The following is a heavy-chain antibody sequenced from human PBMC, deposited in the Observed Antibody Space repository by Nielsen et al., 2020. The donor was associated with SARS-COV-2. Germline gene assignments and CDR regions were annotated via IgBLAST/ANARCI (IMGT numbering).Heavy chain of an antibody. V-gene: IGHV1-2*02. J-gene: IGHJ3*01. CDR2: IHPHRGST. CDR3: AKDLGLAVGYALDL. D-gene: IGHD2-21*01. Sequence: ASVKVSCKASGYTFTDYFIHWVRQAPGQGLEWMGWIHPHRGSTNYAQKFRGRVSMTKDTSITTAYLDLSRLTSDDTAIYYCAKDLGLAVGYALDLWGQGTMVTVSS. CDR1: GYTFTDYF.